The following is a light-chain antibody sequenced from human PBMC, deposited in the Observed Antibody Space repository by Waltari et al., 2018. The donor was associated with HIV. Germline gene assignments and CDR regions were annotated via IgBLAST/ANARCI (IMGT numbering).Light chain of an antibody. CDR1: SSDVGGYNY. V-gene: IGLV2-14*01. CDR3: SSYTSSSTEV. J-gene: IGLJ1*01. Sequence: QSALTQPASVSGSPGQSITISCTGTSSDVGGYNYVSWYQQHPGKAHKLMMYDVSNRPSGVSNRFSGSKSGNTASLTISGLQAEDEADYYCSSYTSSSTEVFGTGTKVTVL. CDR2: DVS.